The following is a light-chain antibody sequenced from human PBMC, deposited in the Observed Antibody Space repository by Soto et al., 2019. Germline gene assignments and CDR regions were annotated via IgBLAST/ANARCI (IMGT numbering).Light chain of an antibody. V-gene: IGKV1-5*01. CDR3: QQYNSYPMYT. CDR2: DAS. Sequence: DIQRTQSPSTLSASVGDRVTITCRASQSISSWLAWYQQKPGKAPKLLIYDASSLESGVPSRFSGSGSGTEFTLTISSLQPDDFATYYCQQYNSYPMYTFGQGTKLEIK. J-gene: IGKJ2*01. CDR1: QSISSW.